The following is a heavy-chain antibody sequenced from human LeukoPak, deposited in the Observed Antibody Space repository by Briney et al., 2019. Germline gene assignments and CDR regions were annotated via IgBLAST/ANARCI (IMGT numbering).Heavy chain of an antibody. V-gene: IGHV4-30-2*01. CDR3: ARGSYCTNGVCYTNFDY. CDR2: IYHSGST. CDR1: GGSISSGGYS. J-gene: IGHJ4*02. D-gene: IGHD2-8*01. Sequence: SETLSLTCAVSGGSISSGGYSWSWIRQPPGKGLEWIGYIYHSGSTYYNPSLKSRVTVSVDRSQYQFYLKLRSVTAADMALFYCARGSYCTNGVCYTNFDYWGQGTLVTVSS.